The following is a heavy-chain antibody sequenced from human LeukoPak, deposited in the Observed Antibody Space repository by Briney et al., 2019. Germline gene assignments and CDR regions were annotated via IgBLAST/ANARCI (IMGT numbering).Heavy chain of an antibody. J-gene: IGHJ5*02. D-gene: IGHD3-3*01. CDR3: AKDARDDFWSGYYKGGWFDP. V-gene: IGHV3-30*18. Sequence: GGSLRLSCAASGFTFSSYGMHWVRQAPGKGLEWVAVISYDGSNKYYADSVKGRFTISRDNSKNTLYLQMNSLRAEDTAVYYCAKDARDDFWSGYYKGGWFDPWGQGTLVTVSS. CDR1: GFTFSSYG. CDR2: ISYDGSNK.